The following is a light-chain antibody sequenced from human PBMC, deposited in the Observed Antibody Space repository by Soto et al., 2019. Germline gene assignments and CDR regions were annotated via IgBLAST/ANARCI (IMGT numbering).Light chain of an antibody. CDR2: EVS. J-gene: IGLJ2*01. CDR3: SSYAGSNNFV. V-gene: IGLV2-8*01. CDR1: SSDVGGYNY. Sequence: QSALTQPPSASGSPGQSVTISCTGTSSDVGGYNYVSWYQQHPGIAPKLMIYEVSKRPSGVPDRFSGSKSGNTASLTVSGLQAEDEADYYCSSYAGSNNFVFGGGTKVTVL.